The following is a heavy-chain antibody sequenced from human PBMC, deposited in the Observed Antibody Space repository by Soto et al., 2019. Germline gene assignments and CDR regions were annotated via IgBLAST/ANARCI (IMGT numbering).Heavy chain of an antibody. D-gene: IGHD5-12*01. J-gene: IGHJ5*02. CDR1: GGSISSGGYY. CDR2: IYYSGST. CDR3: ARERLRWFDP. Sequence: SETLSLTCTVSGGSISSGGYYWSWIRQHPGKGLEWIGYIYYSGSTYYNPSLKSRVTISVDTSKNQFSLKLSSVTAADTAVYYCARERLRWFDPWGQGTLVTVSS. V-gene: IGHV4-31*03.